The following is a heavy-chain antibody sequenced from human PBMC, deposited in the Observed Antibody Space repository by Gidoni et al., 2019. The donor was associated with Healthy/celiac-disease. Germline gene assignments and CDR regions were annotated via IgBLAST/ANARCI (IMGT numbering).Heavy chain of an antibody. Sequence: EVQLVESGGGLVKPGGSLRLSCAASGFTFSSYSMNWVRQAPGKGLEWVSSISSSSSYIYYADSVKGRFTISRDNAKNSLYLQMNSLRAEDTAVYYCARDLPGGSPPFDYWGQGTLVTVSS. D-gene: IGHD1-26*01. CDR2: ISSSSSYI. J-gene: IGHJ4*02. CDR3: ARDLPGGSPPFDY. V-gene: IGHV3-21*01. CDR1: GFTFSSYS.